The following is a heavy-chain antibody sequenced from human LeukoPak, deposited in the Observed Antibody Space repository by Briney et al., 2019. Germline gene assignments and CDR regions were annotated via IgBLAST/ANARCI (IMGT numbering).Heavy chain of an antibody. CDR1: GFTFSSYS. J-gene: IGHJ4*02. V-gene: IGHV3-21*04. CDR3: LSDLSRGY. Sequence: GGSLRLSCAAPGFTFSSYSMNWVRQAPGKGLEWVSSISSSSSYIYYADSVKGRFTISRDNAKNSLYLQMDSLSADDTAVYYCLSDLSRGYWGQGTLVTVSS. CDR2: ISSSSSYI. D-gene: IGHD3-10*01.